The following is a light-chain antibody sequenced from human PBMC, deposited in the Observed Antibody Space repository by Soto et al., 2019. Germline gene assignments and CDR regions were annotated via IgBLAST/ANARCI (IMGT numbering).Light chain of an antibody. Sequence: DIQMTQSPSSLSASVGDTVTITCRASQSIGKHLSWYQQIPGKAPKLLIYAASNLQRGVPSRFSGSGSGTDFTLTITRLEPEDFAVYYCQQYSSAITFGQGTRLEIK. V-gene: IGKV1-39*01. CDR2: AAS. CDR1: QSIGKH. CDR3: QQYSSAIT. J-gene: IGKJ5*01.